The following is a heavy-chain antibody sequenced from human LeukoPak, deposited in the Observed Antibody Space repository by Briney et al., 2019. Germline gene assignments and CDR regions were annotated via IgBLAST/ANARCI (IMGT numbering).Heavy chain of an antibody. D-gene: IGHD3-3*01. CDR3: ARSLTIFGVVIPPGY. J-gene: IGHJ4*02. V-gene: IGHV1-2*02. CDR2: INPNSGGT. CDR1: GYTFTGYY. Sequence: ASVKVSCKASGYTFTGYYMHWVRQAPGQGLEWMGWINPNSGGTNYAQKFQGRVTMTRDTSISTAYVELSRLRSDDTAVYYCARSLTIFGVVIPPGYWGQGTLVTVSS.